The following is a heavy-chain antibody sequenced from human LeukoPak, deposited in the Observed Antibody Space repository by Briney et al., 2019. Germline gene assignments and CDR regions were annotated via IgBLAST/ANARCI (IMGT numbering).Heavy chain of an antibody. V-gene: IGHV3-7*01. CDR2: INQDGSKE. Sequence: GGSLRLSCAASGFTFSNYWMTWVRQAPGKGLEWVANINQDGSKEYSMDSVKARFTISRDNAKNSLSLQMNSLRAEDTAVYYCVRDGGVSGYDLLDYWGQGTLVTVSS. CDR3: VRDGGVSGYDLLDY. CDR1: GFTFSNYW. D-gene: IGHD5-12*01. J-gene: IGHJ4*02.